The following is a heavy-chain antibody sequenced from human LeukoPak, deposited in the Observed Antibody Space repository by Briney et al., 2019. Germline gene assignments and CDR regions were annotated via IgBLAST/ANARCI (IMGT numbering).Heavy chain of an antibody. D-gene: IGHD5-12*01. CDR2: INPNSGDT. V-gene: IGHV1-2*02. CDR1: GYTFTGYY. J-gene: IGHJ4*02. CDR3: ARLDSAYDALDY. Sequence: ASVKVSCKASGYTFTGYYRYWVRQAPGQGLEWMGWINPNSGDTNYAQRFQGRVTMTRDTSISTAYMELSSLRSDDTAVYYCARLDSAYDALDYWGQGTLVTVSS.